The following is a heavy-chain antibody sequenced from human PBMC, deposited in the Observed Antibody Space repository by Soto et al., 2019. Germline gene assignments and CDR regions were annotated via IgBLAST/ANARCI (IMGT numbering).Heavy chain of an antibody. CDR1: GFNFGAFS. V-gene: IGHV3-21*01. CDR2: IDPTSTEI. D-gene: IGHD7-27*01. CDR3: ARYYLTGDPREAFDS. J-gene: IGHJ4*02. Sequence: EVQLVESGGGLVKPGESLRLSCTASGFNFGAFSLSWVRQAPGKGLEWVSSIDPTSTEIHYADSVEGRFSVYRDSTKNSLYLQMISLRFEDTGVYSCARYYLTGDPREAFDSWGQGTLVTVSS.